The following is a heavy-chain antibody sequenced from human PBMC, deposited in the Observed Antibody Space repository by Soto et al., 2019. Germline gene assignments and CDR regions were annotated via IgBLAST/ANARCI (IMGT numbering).Heavy chain of an antibody. CDR2: ISAYNGNT. CDR3: AREPTYCGGDCYSGSFDY. V-gene: IGHV1-18*01. D-gene: IGHD2-21*02. Sequence: QVQLVQSGAEVKKPGASVKVSCKASGYTFTSYGISWVRQAPGQGLEWMGWISAYNGNTNYAQKLQGRVTMTTDTSTSIAYMELRSLRSDDTAVYYCAREPTYCGGDCYSGSFDYWGQGTLVTVSS. CDR1: GYTFTSYG. J-gene: IGHJ4*02.